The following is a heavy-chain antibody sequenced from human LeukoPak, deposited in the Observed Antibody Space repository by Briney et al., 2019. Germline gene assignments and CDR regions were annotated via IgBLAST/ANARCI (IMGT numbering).Heavy chain of an antibody. V-gene: IGHV4-34*01. CDR3: ARRRRRDGYNSFDY. Sequence: PSETLSLTCAVYGGSFSRYYWSWIRQPPGKGLEWIGEINHSGSTNYNPSLKSRVTISVDTSKNQFSLKLSSVAAADTAVYYCARRRRRDGYNSFDYWGQGTLVTVSS. J-gene: IGHJ4*02. CDR2: INHSGST. CDR1: GGSFSRYY. D-gene: IGHD5-12*01.